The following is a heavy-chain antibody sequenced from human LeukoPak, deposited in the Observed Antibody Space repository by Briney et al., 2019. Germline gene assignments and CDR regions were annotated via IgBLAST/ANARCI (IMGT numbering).Heavy chain of an antibody. J-gene: IGHJ6*03. CDR2: IWYDGTIK. CDR1: GFTFRNYG. CDR3: ARFVPYYMDV. V-gene: IGHV3-33*01. D-gene: IGHD3-16*01. Sequence: PGTSLRLSCAASGFTFRNYGMQWVRQAPGKGLEWVALIWYDGTIKHCADSVEGRFTISRDNSKNTVYLQMNSLRAEGTAVYYCARFVPYYMDVWGKGTTVTVSS.